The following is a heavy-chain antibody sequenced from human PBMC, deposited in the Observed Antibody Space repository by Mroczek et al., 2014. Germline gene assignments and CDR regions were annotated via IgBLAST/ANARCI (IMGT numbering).Heavy chain of an antibody. CDR2: IYYTGST. CDR1: GGSISSGGYY. J-gene: IGHJ4*02. D-gene: IGHD4-17*01. CDR3: ARDLINADYGRGFNS. V-gene: IGHV4-31*03. Sequence: QVQLQQWGPGLVKPSQTLSLTCTVSGGSISSGGYYWSWIRQHPEKGLEWIGYIYYTGSTSYNPSLKRRVSISLDTSKNQFSLRLRSVTAADTAVYYCARDLINADYGRGFNSWGQGTLVTVSS.